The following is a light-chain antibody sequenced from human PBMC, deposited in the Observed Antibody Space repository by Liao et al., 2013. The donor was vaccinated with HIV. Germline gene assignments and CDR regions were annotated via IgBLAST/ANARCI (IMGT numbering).Light chain of an antibody. Sequence: SYVLTQPPSVSVAPGKTARITCGGNNIGSKSVHWYQQKPGQAPVLVIYYNNDRPSGIPERFSGSNSGNTATLTISRVEAGDEADYYCQVWDTSGNHHVVFGRRDQADRP. CDR1: NIGSKS. V-gene: IGLV3-21*04. J-gene: IGLJ2*01. CDR2: YNN. CDR3: QVWDTSGNHHVV.